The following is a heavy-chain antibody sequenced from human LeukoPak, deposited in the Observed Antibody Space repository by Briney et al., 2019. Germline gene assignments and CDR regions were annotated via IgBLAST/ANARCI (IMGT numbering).Heavy chain of an antibody. CDR3: ARVDYGDYGFDY. Sequence: PGGSLRLSCSASGFTFSNYAMHWVRQAPGKGLEYVSAISSNGGSTYYASSVKGRFTISRDNSNNTLYLQMSSLRAEDTAVYYCARVDYGDYGFDYWGQGTLVTVSS. J-gene: IGHJ4*02. CDR2: ISSNGGST. V-gene: IGHV3-64D*09. D-gene: IGHD4-17*01. CDR1: GFTFSNYA.